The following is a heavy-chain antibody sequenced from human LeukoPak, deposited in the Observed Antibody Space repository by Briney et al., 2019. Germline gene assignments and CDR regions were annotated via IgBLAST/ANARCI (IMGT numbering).Heavy chain of an antibody. V-gene: IGHV4/OR15-8*02. CDR2: IFHGGDT. D-gene: IGHD2-2*02. CDR3: ARDRCSSTSCYIRY. J-gene: IGHJ4*02. CDR1: GDSISSNNW. Sequence: PSETLSLTCIVSGDSISSNNWWNWVRQPPGKGLEWIGEIFHGGDTNYNPSLKSRVTISTDKSKNQFSLSLTSVTAADTAVYYCARDRCSSTSCYIRYWGQGTLVTVSS.